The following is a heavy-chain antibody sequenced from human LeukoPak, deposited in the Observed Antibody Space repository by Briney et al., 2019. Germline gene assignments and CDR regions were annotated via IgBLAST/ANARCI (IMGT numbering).Heavy chain of an antibody. D-gene: IGHD6-19*01. J-gene: IGHJ6*03. CDR1: GGSISSYY. CDR2: IYTSGST. V-gene: IGHV4-4*07. CDR3: ARAAGYSYDYYYMDV. Sequence: SETLSLTCTVSGGSISSYYLSWIRQPAGKGLEWIGRIYTSGSTNYNPSLKSRVTMSVDTSKHQFSLKLSSVTAADTAVYYCARAAGYSYDYYYMDVWGKGTTVTVSS.